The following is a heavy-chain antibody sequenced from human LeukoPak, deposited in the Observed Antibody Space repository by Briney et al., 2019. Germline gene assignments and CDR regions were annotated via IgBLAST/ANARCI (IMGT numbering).Heavy chain of an antibody. Sequence: PSGTLSLTCSVSGASISSTTFWSWVRQTPGKGLEWIGHIYHTGNTNYNPSLQSRVTLSVDKAKNSLYLQMNSLRAEDTAVYYCARSRGDDWLEFDYWGQGTLVTVSS. CDR2: IYHTGNT. J-gene: IGHJ4*02. CDR1: GASISSTTF. V-gene: IGHV4-4*02. D-gene: IGHD3-9*01. CDR3: ARSRGDDWLEFDY.